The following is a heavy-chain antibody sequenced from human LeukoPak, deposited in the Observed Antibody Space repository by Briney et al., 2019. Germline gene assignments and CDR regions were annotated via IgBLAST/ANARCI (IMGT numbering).Heavy chain of an antibody. CDR1: GGSISSYY. CDR3: ARDRHIVVVTARRGNWFDP. D-gene: IGHD2-21*02. CDR2: IYTSGST. Sequence: SETPSLTCTVSGGSISSYYWSWIRQPAGKGLEWIGRIYTSGSTNYNPSLKSRVTMSVDTSKNQFSLKLSSVTAADTAVYYCARDRHIVVVTARRGNWFDPWGQGILVTVSS. J-gene: IGHJ5*02. V-gene: IGHV4-4*07.